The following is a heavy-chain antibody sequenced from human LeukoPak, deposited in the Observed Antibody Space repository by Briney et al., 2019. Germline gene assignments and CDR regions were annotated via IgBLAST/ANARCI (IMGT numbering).Heavy chain of an antibody. CDR3: ARDRSSGYYVNDAFDI. CDR2: ISAYNDNT. V-gene: IGHV1-18*01. D-gene: IGHD3-22*01. J-gene: IGHJ3*02. Sequence: ASVKVSCKASGYTFTSYGISWVRQAPGQGLEWMGWISAYNDNTNYAQKLQGRVTMTTDTSTSTAYMELRSLRSDDTAVYYCARDRSSGYYVNDAFDIWGQGTMVTVSS. CDR1: GYTFTSYG.